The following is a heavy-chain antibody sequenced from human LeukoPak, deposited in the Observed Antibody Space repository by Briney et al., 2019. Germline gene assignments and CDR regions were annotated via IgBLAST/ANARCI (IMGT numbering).Heavy chain of an antibody. CDR1: GFTFSSYW. CDR3: ARDKRVGATTFGY. Sequence: GGSLRLSCAASGFTFSSYWMSWVRQAPGKGLEWVANINQDGSEKYYVDSVKGRFTISRDNAKNSLYLQMNSLRAEDTAVFYCARDKRVGATTFGYWGQGTLVTVSS. J-gene: IGHJ4*02. D-gene: IGHD1-26*01. V-gene: IGHV3-7*01. CDR2: INQDGSEK.